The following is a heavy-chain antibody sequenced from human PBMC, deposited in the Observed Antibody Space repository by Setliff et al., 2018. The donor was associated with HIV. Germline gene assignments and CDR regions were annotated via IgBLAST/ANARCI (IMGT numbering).Heavy chain of an antibody. CDR2: IYHSGGT. CDR1: GGSISSGGYY. J-gene: IGHJ4*02. D-gene: IGHD3-3*01. V-gene: IGHV4-31*03. CDR3: ARVPFTTGFDY. Sequence: SETLSLTCTVSGGSISSGGYYWSWIRQYPGKGLEWIGYIYHSGGTHYNPSLRSRVTISVDTSKNHFSLKLSSVTAADTAVFYCARVPFTTGFDYWGQGTLVTVSS.